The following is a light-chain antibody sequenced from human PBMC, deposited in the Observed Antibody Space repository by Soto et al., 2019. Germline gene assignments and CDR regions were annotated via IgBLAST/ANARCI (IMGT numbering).Light chain of an antibody. CDR2: DAS. V-gene: IGKV3-11*01. Sequence: EIVLTQSPATLSLSPGERATLYCRASQSVSSYLAWYQQKPGQAPRLLIYDASNRATGIPARFSGSGSGTDFTLTISSLEPEDFAVYYCQQRSNLPWTFGQGTKVEIK. CDR3: QQRSNLPWT. CDR1: QSVSSY. J-gene: IGKJ1*01.